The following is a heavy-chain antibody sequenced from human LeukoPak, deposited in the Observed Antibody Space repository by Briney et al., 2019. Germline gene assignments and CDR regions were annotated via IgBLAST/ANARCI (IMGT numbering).Heavy chain of an antibody. CDR1: GGSFSGYY. J-gene: IGHJ5*02. V-gene: IGHV4-34*01. CDR3: TSQTVARWFDP. Sequence: SETLSLTCAVYGGSFSGYYWSWIRQPPGKGLEWIGEINHSGSTNYNPSLMSRVTISVDTSKNQFSLKLSSVTAADTAVYYCTSQTVARWFDPWGQGTLVTVS. CDR2: INHSGST. D-gene: IGHD1-14*01.